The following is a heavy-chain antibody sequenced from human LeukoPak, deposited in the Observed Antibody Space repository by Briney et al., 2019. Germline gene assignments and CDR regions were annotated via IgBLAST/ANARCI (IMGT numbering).Heavy chain of an antibody. CDR2: IIPIFGTA. Sequence: ASVKVSCKASGGTFSSYAISWVRQAPGQGLEWMGGIIPIFGTANCAQKFQGRVTITADESTSTAYMELSSLRSEDTAVYYCASGFWGSGSYYGFDYWGRGTLVTVSS. CDR3: ASGFWGSGSYYGFDY. D-gene: IGHD3-10*01. CDR1: GGTFSSYA. V-gene: IGHV1-69*13. J-gene: IGHJ4*02.